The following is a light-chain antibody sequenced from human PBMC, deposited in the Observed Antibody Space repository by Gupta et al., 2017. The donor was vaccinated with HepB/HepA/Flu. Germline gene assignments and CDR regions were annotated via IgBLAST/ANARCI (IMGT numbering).Light chain of an antibody. CDR2: DVS. CDR1: SSDVGGYNY. V-gene: IGLV2-11*01. J-gene: IGLJ1*01. Sequence: QSALPQPRSVSGSPGPSVTISCTGTSSDVGGYNYVSWYQQHPGKAPKLMIYDVSKRPSGVPDRFSGSKSGNTAAVTIAGLQAEDEADYYCCSYAGSYNFYVFGTGTEVTIL. CDR3: CSYAGSYNFYV.